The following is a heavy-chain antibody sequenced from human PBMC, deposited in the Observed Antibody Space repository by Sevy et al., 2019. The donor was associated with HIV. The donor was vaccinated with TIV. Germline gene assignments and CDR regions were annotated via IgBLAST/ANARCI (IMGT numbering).Heavy chain of an antibody. CDR1: GFTFSDYH. V-gene: IGHV3-11*01. Sequence: GGSLRLSCEASGFTFSDYHMTWIRQAPGKGLEWVAYISSRGSTEHYADSVKGRFTISRDNVKNSLYLQMDSLRGADTAVYYCAREADYYFDSWGQGSLVTVSS. CDR3: AREADYYFDS. D-gene: IGHD2-21*02. J-gene: IGHJ4*02. CDR2: ISSRGSTE.